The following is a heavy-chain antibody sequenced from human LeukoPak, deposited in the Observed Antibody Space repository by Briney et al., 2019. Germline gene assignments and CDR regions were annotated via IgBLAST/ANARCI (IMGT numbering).Heavy chain of an antibody. V-gene: IGHV3-23*01. Sequence: GGSLRLSCAASGFTFSSYGMSWVRQAPGKGLEWVSAISGSGGSTYYADSVKGRFTISRDNSKNTLYLQMNSLRAEDTAVYYCAKDQVRTVAGTLDYWGQGTLVTVSS. CDR1: GFTFSSYG. CDR2: ISGSGGST. CDR3: AKDQVRTVAGTLDY. J-gene: IGHJ4*02. D-gene: IGHD6-19*01.